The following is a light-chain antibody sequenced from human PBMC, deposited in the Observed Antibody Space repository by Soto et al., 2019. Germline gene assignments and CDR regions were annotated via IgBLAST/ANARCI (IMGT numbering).Light chain of an antibody. J-gene: IGLJ2*01. V-gene: IGLV1-40*01. Sequence: QSVLTQPASVSGAPGQRVTISCTGGSSNIGAGYDVHWYRQLPGTTPELLIYDNSNRPSGVPARFSGSKSGTSASLAITGLQADDEADYYCQSYDTSLSGWVVFGGGTKLTVL. CDR3: QSYDTSLSGWVV. CDR1: SSNIGAGYD. CDR2: DNS.